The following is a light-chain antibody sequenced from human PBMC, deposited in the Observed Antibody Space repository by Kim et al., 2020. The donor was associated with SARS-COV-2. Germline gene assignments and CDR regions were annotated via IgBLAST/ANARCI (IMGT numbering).Light chain of an antibody. V-gene: IGKV1-8*01. CDR3: QQYYSYPPIT. J-gene: IGKJ5*01. Sequence: SRGARVTMTCRESQGISRYLAWYQQKPGKAPELLIYAASTLQSGVPSRFSGSESGTDVTLTISCLQSEDFATYYCQQYYSYPPITIGQGTRLEIK. CDR2: AAS. CDR1: QGISRY.